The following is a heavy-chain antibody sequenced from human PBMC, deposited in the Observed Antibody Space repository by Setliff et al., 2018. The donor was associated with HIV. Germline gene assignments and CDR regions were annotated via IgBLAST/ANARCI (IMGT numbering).Heavy chain of an antibody. CDR3: ARLVFGDDGGCFDS. CDR1: GYSFTYYW. D-gene: IGHD4-17*01. J-gene: IGHJ4*02. CDR2: IYPGDSDT. V-gene: IGHV5-51*03. Sequence: PGESLKISCKGSGYSFTYYWIGWVRQMPGKGLDWMGVIYPGDSDTRYSPSFQGQVTVSADNSITTAYLQWSSLKASDTAMYYCARLVFGDDGGCFDSWGQGTLVTVSS.